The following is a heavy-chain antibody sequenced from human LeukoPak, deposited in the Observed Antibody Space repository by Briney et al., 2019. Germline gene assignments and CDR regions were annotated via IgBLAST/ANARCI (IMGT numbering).Heavy chain of an antibody. CDR1: GGSLSGYY. V-gene: IGHV4-34*01. CDR3: ARVSLSYDAKTAFDI. J-gene: IGHJ3*02. Sequence: SETLSLTCAVYGGSLSGYYWSWIRQPPGKGLEWIGEINHSGSTNYNPSLKSRVTISVDTSKNQFSLKLSSVSAADTAVYHCARVSLSYDAKTAFDICGQGTMFTVSS. CDR2: INHSGST. D-gene: IGHD3-22*01.